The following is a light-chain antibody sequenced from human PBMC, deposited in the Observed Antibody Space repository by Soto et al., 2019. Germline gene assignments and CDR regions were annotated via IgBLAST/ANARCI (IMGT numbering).Light chain of an antibody. CDR2: GAS. CDR1: QSVSRNF. Sequence: EIVLTQSPGTLSLSPGARATLSCRASQSVSRNFLVWYQQKPGQAPRLLIYGASSRATGIPDRFSGSGSGTDFTLSISRLEPEDFAVYYCQHRNERPFTFGPGTKLEIE. V-gene: IGKV3-20*01. J-gene: IGKJ3*01. CDR3: QHRNERPFT.